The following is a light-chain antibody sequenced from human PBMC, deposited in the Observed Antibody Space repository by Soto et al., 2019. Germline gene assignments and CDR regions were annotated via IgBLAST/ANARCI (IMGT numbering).Light chain of an antibody. CDR3: QQYGTSPRT. V-gene: IGKV3-20*01. CDR2: GAS. Sequence: EIVLTQSPGTLSLSPGERATLSCRASQSVSSSSLAWYQQKPGQAPRLLIYGASSRAPGIPDRFSGSGSGTGFTLTISRLESEDFAVYYCQQYGTSPRTFGRGTKVEIK. CDR1: QSVSSSS. J-gene: IGKJ1*01.